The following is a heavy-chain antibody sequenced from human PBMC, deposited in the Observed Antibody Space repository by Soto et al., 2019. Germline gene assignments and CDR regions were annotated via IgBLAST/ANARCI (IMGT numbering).Heavy chain of an antibody. CDR3: ARVTGIAARWGYYYGMDV. CDR2: TYYRSKWYN. CDR1: GDSVSSNSAA. J-gene: IGHJ6*02. D-gene: IGHD6-6*01. V-gene: IGHV6-1*01. Sequence: PSQTLSLTCAISGDSVSSNSAAWNWIRQSPSRGLDWLGRTYYRSKWYNDYAVSVKSRITINPDASKNQFSLQLNSVTPEDTAVYYCARVTGIAARWGYYYGMDVWGQGTTVTVSS.